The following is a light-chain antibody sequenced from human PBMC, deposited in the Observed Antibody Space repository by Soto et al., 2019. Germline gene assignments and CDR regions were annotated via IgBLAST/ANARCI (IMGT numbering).Light chain of an antibody. Sequence: ESVVTVSLRTLSSPPGERATLHCRASQTVTSNYLAWYQQKPGQAPRLLIYGASTRATGIPDRFSGSGSGTDFTLTINRLEPEDFVVYYCQYYGNSRITFGQGTRLAI. J-gene: IGKJ5*01. CDR3: QYYGNSRIT. CDR2: GAS. CDR1: QTVTSNY. V-gene: IGKV3-20*01.